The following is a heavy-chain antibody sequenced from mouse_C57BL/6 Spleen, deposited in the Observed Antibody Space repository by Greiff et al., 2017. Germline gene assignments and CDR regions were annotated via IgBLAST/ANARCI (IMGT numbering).Heavy chain of an antibody. Sequence: VQLQQSGPELVKPGASVKISCKASGYAFSSSWMNWVKQRPGKGLEWIGRIYPGDGDTNYNGKFKGKATLTADKSSSTAYMQLSSLTSEDSAVYCCGREGVGPWFAYWGQGTLVTVSA. D-gene: IGHD1-1*02. V-gene: IGHV1-82*01. CDR3: GREGVGPWFAY. CDR2: IYPGDGDT. CDR1: GYAFSSSW. J-gene: IGHJ3*01.